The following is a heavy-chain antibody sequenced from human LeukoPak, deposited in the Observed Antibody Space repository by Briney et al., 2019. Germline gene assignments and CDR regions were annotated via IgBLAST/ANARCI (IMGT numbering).Heavy chain of an antibody. CDR1: EFPFSTYW. Sequence: PGGSLRLSCVASEFPFSTYWMTWVRQAPGKGLEWVANIKPDGSEKHYVDSVKGRFTISRDNAKDSLYLQMNSLRAEDTAVYFCAPYSSSSGWLDPWGQGTLVTVSS. CDR3: APYSSSSGWLDP. CDR2: IKPDGSEK. V-gene: IGHV3-7*01. D-gene: IGHD6-6*01. J-gene: IGHJ5*02.